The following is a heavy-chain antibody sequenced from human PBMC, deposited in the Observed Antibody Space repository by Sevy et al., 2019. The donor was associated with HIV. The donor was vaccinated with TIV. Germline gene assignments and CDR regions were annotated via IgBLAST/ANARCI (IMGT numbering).Heavy chain of an antibody. CDR3: AGPTLTYSSGWSYYDY. J-gene: IGHJ4*02. D-gene: IGHD6-19*01. CDR1: GASISSSGYY. CDR2: IRYSGST. Sequence: SETLSLTCSVSGASISSSGYYWGWIRQPAGKRREWIASIRYSGSTFYNPSLRSRVTISADTSKNQFSLKLNSVTAADTARYYCAGPTLTYSSGWSYYDYWGQGTVVTVSS. V-gene: IGHV4-39*01.